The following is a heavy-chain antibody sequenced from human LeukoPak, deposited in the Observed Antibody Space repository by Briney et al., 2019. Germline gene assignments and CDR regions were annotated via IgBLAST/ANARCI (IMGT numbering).Heavy chain of an antibody. J-gene: IGHJ4*02. CDR2: IWYDGSNK. V-gene: IGHV3-33*06. CDR3: AKDMFLMPGSETKFDY. D-gene: IGHD3-10*02. CDR1: GFTFSSYG. Sequence: GGSLRLSCAASGFTFSSYGMHWVRQAPGKGLEWVAVIWYDGSNKYYADSVKGRFTISRDNSKNTLYLQMNSLRAEDTAVYYCAKDMFLMPGSETKFDYWGQGTLVTVSS.